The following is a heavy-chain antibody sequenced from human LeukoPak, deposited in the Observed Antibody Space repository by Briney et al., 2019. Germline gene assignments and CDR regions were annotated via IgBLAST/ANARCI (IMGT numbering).Heavy chain of an antibody. CDR3: ARAAYSGSYHSDY. D-gene: IGHD1-26*01. Sequence: PSETLSLTCTVSGGSVNRGSYYWNWLRHPPGKGLEWIGYIYYSGSTNYNPSLKSRVTISVDTSKNQFSLKLSSVTAADTAVYYCARAAYSGSYHSDYWGQGTLVTVSS. CDR2: IYYSGST. V-gene: IGHV4-61*01. CDR1: GGSVNRGSYY. J-gene: IGHJ4*02.